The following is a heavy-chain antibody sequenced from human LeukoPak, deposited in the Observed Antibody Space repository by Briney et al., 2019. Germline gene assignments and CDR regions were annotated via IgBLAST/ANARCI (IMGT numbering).Heavy chain of an antibody. Sequence: PGGSLRLSCAASGFTFSSYAMPWVRQAPGKGLEWVAVISYDGSNKYYADSVKGRFTISRDNSKNTLYLQMNSLRAEDTAVYYCARSGSYDFWSGYYSGYNWFDPWGQGALVTVSS. D-gene: IGHD3-3*01. J-gene: IGHJ5*02. CDR3: ARSGSYDFWSGYYSGYNWFDP. V-gene: IGHV3-30-3*01. CDR1: GFTFSSYA. CDR2: ISYDGSNK.